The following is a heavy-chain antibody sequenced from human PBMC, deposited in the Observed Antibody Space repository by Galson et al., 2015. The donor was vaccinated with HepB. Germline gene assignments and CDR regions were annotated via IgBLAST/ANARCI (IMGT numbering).Heavy chain of an antibody. CDR1: GFTFSTYG. Sequence: SLRLSCAASGFTFSTYGMHWVRQAPGKGPEWVAVTSHDESNIYYVGSVKGRFTISRDNSKNTLYLQMNSLRAEDTAVYYCAKDHGGYSYGNDAFDVWGQGTMVTVSS. D-gene: IGHD5-18*01. CDR3: AKDHGGYSYGNDAFDV. V-gene: IGHV3-30*18. CDR2: TSHDESNI. J-gene: IGHJ3*01.